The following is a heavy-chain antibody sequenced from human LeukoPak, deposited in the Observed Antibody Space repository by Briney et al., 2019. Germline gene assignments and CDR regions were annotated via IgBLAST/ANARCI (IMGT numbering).Heavy chain of an antibody. V-gene: IGHV3-30*09. Sequence: GGSLRLSCAASGFTFSNYAMHWVRQAPGKGLEWVAVISYDGSNKYYADSVKGRFAISRDNSKNPLYLLMNSLRAEDTAVYYCARDSREGYSYASYFDYWGQGTLVTVSS. J-gene: IGHJ4*02. CDR2: ISYDGSNK. D-gene: IGHD5-18*01. CDR3: ARDSREGYSYASYFDY. CDR1: GFTFSNYA.